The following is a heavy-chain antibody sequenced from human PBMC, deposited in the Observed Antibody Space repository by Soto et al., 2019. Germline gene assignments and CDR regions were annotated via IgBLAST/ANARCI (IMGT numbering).Heavy chain of an antibody. CDR1: GFTFSSYA. Sequence: QTGGSLRLSCAASGFTFSSYAMSWVRQAPGKGLEWVSAISGSGGSTYYADSVKGRFTISRDNSKNTLYLQMNSLRAEDTAVYYCAKRTSWAEDFDYWGPGTLVTVSS. CDR2: ISGSGGST. CDR3: AKRTSWAEDFDY. J-gene: IGHJ4*02. D-gene: IGHD2-2*01. V-gene: IGHV3-23*01.